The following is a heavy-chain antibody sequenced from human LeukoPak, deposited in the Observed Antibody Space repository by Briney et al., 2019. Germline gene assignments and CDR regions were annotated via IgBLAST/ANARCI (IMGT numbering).Heavy chain of an antibody. J-gene: IGHJ4*02. D-gene: IGHD3-16*01. Sequence: KPGGSLRLSCVASGFIFSDYAMNRVHQAPGKGLEWVSSMSNDSIYIYYADSLKGRILISRDNAKSSLYLEMNSLRAEDTAVYYCARGGIGMPEAYFDYWGQGILVTVSS. V-gene: IGHV3-21*06. CDR1: GFIFSDYA. CDR3: ARGGIGMPEAYFDY. CDR2: MSNDSIYI.